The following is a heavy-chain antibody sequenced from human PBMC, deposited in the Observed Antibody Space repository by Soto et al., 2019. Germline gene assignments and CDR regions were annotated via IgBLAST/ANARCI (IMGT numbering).Heavy chain of an antibody. V-gene: IGHV4-39*01. J-gene: IGHJ6*02. Sequence: SETLSLTCTVSGGSIIRVGYYWVWIRQPPGKGLEWIGNIYYSGTTDYNPSLTSRVTISVDTSKNRFSLMLSSVTAADTAVYYCAKRRVVPTARYYYYGMDVWGQGTTVTVSS. CDR3: AKRRVVPTARYYYYGMDV. CDR1: GGSIIRVGYY. CDR2: IYYSGTT. D-gene: IGHD2-2*01.